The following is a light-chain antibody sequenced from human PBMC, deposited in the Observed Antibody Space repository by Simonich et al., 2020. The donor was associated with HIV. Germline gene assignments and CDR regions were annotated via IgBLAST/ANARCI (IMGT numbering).Light chain of an antibody. CDR2: KNN. CDR1: TSNIGSNT. J-gene: IGLJ3*02. V-gene: IGLV1-44*01. CDR3: AAWDDSLNGWV. Sequence: QSVLTQPPSASGTPGQRVTISCSGSTSNIGSNTVNWHQQLPGTAPKLLIYKNNQRPAGVPDRCSGSKSGTSASLAISGLQSEDEADYYCAAWDDSLNGWVFGGGTKLTVL.